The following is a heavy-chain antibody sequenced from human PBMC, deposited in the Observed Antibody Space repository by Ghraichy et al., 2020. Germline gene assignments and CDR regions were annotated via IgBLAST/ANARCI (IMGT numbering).Heavy chain of an antibody. J-gene: IGHJ4*02. CDR1: GFTFSSYW. Sequence: GSLRLSCAASGFTFSSYWMSWVRQAPGKGLEWVANIKQDGSEKYYVDSVKGRFTISRDNAKNSLYLQMNSLRAEDTAVYYCAREGAQYYDSSGYYYFDYWGQGTLVTVSS. V-gene: IGHV3-7*01. D-gene: IGHD3-22*01. CDR2: IKQDGSEK. CDR3: AREGAQYYDSSGYYYFDY.